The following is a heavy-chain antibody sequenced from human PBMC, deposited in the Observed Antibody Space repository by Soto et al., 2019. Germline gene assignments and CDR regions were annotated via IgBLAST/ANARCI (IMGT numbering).Heavy chain of an antibody. CDR2: IIPIFGTA. CDR3: AKELTSYGYSGLDY. CDR1: GGTFSSYA. V-gene: IGHV1-69*13. D-gene: IGHD3-16*01. J-gene: IGHJ4*02. Sequence: SVKVSCKASGGTFSSYAISWVRQAPGQGLEWMGGIIPIFGTANYAQKFQGRVTITADESTSTAYMELSSLRAEDTAVYFCAKELTSYGYSGLDYWGQGTQVTVSS.